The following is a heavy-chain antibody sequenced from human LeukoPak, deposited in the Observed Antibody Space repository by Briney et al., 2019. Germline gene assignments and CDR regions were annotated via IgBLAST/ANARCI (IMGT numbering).Heavy chain of an antibody. CDR2: ISGSGGST. V-gene: IGHV3-23*01. CDR1: GFTFSSYA. D-gene: IGHD6-19*01. Sequence: RSGGSLRLSCEVSGFTFSSYAMNWVRQAPGKGLEWVSGISGSGGSTFYADSVKGRFTISRDNSKDTLYLQVNSLRAEDTAVYYCAKGYRSGWNFDYWGQGTLVTVSS. CDR3: AKGYRSGWNFDY. J-gene: IGHJ4*02.